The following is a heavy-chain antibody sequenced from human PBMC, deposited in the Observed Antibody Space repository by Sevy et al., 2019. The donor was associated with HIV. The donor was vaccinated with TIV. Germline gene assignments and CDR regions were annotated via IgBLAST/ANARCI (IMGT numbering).Heavy chain of an antibody. CDR3: ARALYSGSVPADY. CDR2: INSVGSTT. V-gene: IGHV3-74*01. Sequence: GGFLRLSCAASGFTFSNYWMNCVRQVPGKGLVWVTGINSVGSTTRYADSVKGRFTTSRDNVKNMRYVQMNGLTAEDSAVYYCARALYSGSVPADYWGQGTRVTVSS. CDR1: GFTFSNYW. J-gene: IGHJ4*02. D-gene: IGHD1-26*01.